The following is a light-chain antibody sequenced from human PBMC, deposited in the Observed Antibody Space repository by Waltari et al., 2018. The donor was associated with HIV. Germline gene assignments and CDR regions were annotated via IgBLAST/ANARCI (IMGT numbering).Light chain of an antibody. V-gene: IGKV1-12*01. J-gene: IGKJ1*01. CDR1: QDVATW. Sequence: DIQMTQFPSFVSASVGDRVTITCRASQDVATWLAWTQQRPGEAPRLLIYAASRLHDGVPSRFSGDGSDREFTLTIGSLQPEYFATYYCQQAYDFPPTFGQGTKVE. CDR3: QQAYDFPPT. CDR2: AAS.